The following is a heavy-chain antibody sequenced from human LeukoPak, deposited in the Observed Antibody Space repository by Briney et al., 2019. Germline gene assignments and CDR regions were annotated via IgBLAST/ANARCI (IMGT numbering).Heavy chain of an antibody. Sequence: GASVTVSFTASAYSFTIYGISWVRQAPGQGLGWMGWISAYNGNTNSAQKFQGRVTMTTDTSTSTAYMELRSLRSDDTAVYYCARDDNAGYDLINWFEPWGQGTLVTVSS. J-gene: IGHJ5*02. CDR3: ARDDNAGYDLINWFEP. CDR2: ISAYNGNT. CDR1: AYSFTIYG. D-gene: IGHD5-12*01. V-gene: IGHV1-18*01.